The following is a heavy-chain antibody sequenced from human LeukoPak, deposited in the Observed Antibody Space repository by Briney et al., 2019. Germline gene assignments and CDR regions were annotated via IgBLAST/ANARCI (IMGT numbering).Heavy chain of an antibody. CDR1: AFTFSSYS. J-gene: IGHJ4*02. CDR3: ARRGYHDYSGFDY. Sequence: AGGSLRLSCAGSAFTFSSYSMNWVRQAPGKGLEWVSSISGRSSDIYYADSVKGRFTISRDNAKNSMYLQMKSLRVEDTAVYYCARRGYHDYSGFDYWGQGTLVTVSS. V-gene: IGHV3-21*01. CDR2: ISGRSSDI. D-gene: IGHD3-16*01.